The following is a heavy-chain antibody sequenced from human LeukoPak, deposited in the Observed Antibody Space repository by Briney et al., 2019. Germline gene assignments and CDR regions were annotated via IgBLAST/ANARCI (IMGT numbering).Heavy chain of an antibody. Sequence: ASVKVSCKASGYSFNSQHIHWVRQAPGQGPEWMGIIIPSGGGTNYAQKFQGRISMTRDTSTSTLYLEMNSLRSDDTAIYYCARGCIRGGCFDSWGRGSLVIVSS. V-gene: IGHV1-46*02. CDR3: ARGCIRGGCFDS. D-gene: IGHD1-20*01. CDR1: GYSFNSQH. CDR2: IIPSGGGT. J-gene: IGHJ5*01.